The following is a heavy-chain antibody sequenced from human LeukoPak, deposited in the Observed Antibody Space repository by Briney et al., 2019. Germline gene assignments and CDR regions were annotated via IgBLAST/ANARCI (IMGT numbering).Heavy chain of an antibody. J-gene: IGHJ3*02. V-gene: IGHV4-34*01. CDR1: GGSFTNYY. D-gene: IGHD4-17*01. CDR2: INHSGST. Sequence: SETLSLTCAVYGGSFTNYYWNWIRQPPGKGLEWIGEINHSGSTNYKPSLKSRVTISVDTSKNQFSLKLSSVIAADTAVYYCARVYYGDYENDGFDIWGQGTMVTVSS. CDR3: ARVYYGDYENDGFDI.